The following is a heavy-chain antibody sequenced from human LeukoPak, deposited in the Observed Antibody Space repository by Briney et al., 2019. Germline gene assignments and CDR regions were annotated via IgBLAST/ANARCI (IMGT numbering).Heavy chain of an antibody. D-gene: IGHD3-9*01. V-gene: IGHV3-23*01. CDR2: ISGSGGST. J-gene: IGHJ4*02. CDR3: AKGELFHWLLYYFDY. Sequence: GGSLRLSCAASGFTFSSYAMSWVRQAPGKGLEWVSAISGSGGSTYYADSVKGRFTISRDNSKNTLYLQMNSLRAEDTAVYYCAKGELFHWLLYYFDYWGQGTLVTVSS. CDR1: GFTFSSYA.